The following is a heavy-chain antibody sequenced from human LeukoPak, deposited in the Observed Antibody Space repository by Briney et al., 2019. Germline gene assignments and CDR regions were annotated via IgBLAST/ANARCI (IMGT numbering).Heavy chain of an antibody. V-gene: IGHV3-23*01. CDR3: AKDGRGWRGYFQH. J-gene: IGHJ1*01. D-gene: IGHD6-19*01. Sequence: GGSLRLSCAASGFTFSSYAMNWVRQAPGKGLEWVLGISGGGSTYYADSVKGRFTISRDNSKNTLYLQMNSLRAEDTAVYYCAKDGRGWRGYFQHWGQGTLVTVSS. CDR1: GFTFSSYA. CDR2: ISGGGST.